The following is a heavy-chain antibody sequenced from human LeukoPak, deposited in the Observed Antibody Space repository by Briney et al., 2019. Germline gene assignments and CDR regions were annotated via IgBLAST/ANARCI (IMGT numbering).Heavy chain of an antibody. Sequence: GGSLRLSCAASGFTVSSNYMSWVRQAPGKGLEWVSVIYSGGSTYYADSVKGRFTISRDNSKNTLYLQMNSLRAEDTAVYYCARDSNYYDSSGYYYSTGVFDYWGQGTLVTVSS. D-gene: IGHD3-22*01. CDR3: ARDSNYYDSSGYYYSTGVFDY. V-gene: IGHV3-53*01. J-gene: IGHJ4*02. CDR2: IYSGGST. CDR1: GFTVSSNY.